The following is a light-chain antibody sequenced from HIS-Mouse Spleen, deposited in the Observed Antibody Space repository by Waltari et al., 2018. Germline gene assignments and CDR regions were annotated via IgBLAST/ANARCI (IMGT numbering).Light chain of an antibody. CDR1: QDISNY. Sequence: DIQMTQSPSSLSASVGDRVTITCQASQDISNYLNWYQQKPGKAPKLLIYDASNLETGVPSRFSGSGSGTDFTFTICSLQPEDIATYYCQQYDNLPFTFGPGTKVDIK. CDR2: DAS. CDR3: QQYDNLPFT. V-gene: IGKV1-33*01. J-gene: IGKJ3*01.